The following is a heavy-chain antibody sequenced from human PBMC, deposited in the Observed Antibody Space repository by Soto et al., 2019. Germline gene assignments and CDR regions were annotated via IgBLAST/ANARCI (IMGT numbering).Heavy chain of an antibody. V-gene: IGHV4-39*01. J-gene: IGHJ4*02. CDR1: GGSISSSSYY. D-gene: IGHD3-10*01. CDR2: IYYSGST. Sequence: SETLSLTCTVSGGSISSSSYYWGWIRQPPGKGLEWFGSIYYSGSTYYNPSLKSRFTISIDKYKNQFSLKLSSVTAADTAVYYCATAPYGSGSYYNYWGQGTLVTVSS. CDR3: ATAPYGSGSYYNY.